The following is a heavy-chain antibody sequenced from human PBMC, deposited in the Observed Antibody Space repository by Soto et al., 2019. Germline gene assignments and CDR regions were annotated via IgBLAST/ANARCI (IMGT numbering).Heavy chain of an antibody. CDR3: ARGPNGLAPTLGYYYGRDV. D-gene: IGHD3-9*01. CDR1: GFTVSSNH. V-gene: IGHV3-66*01. CDR2: IYSGGST. J-gene: IGHJ6*04. Sequence: PGGSLRLSCAASGFTVSSNHMTWVRQAPGKGLEWVSVIYSGGSTHYADSVKGRFTISRDNAKNSLYLQMNSLRAEDTAVYYCARGPNGLAPTLGYYYGRDVWGKGTRVTVP.